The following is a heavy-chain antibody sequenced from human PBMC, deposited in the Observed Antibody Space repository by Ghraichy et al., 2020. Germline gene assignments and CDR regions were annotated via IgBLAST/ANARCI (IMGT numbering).Heavy chain of an antibody. CDR3: ARDPGPSHCSAVSCPLDY. CDR1: GDSIFSDTAA. D-gene: IGHD2-15*01. J-gene: IGHJ4*02. V-gene: IGHV6-1*01. CDR2: TYYRSRWYN. Sequence: SQTLSLTCAISGDSIFSDTAAWNWIRQSPSRGLEWLGRTYYRSRWYNDYAVSVQGRITVNPDTSKNQFSLHLNSVTPEDTAVYFCARDPGPSHCSAVSCPLDYWAQGTLVTVSS.